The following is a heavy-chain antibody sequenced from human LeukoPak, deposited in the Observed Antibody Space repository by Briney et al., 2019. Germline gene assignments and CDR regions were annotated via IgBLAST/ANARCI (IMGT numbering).Heavy chain of an antibody. Sequence: ASVKVSCKASGGTFSSYAISWVRQAPGQGLEWMGGIIPIFGTANYAQKFQGRVTITADESTSTAYMELSSLRSEDTAVYYCAREVRNDFWSGYYTGRGNWFDPWGQGTLVTVSS. J-gene: IGHJ5*02. V-gene: IGHV1-69*13. CDR3: AREVRNDFWSGYYTGRGNWFDP. CDR1: GGTFSSYA. D-gene: IGHD3-3*01. CDR2: IIPIFGTA.